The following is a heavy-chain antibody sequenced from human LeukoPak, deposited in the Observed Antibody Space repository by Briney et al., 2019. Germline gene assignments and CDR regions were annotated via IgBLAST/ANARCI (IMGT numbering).Heavy chain of an antibody. D-gene: IGHD2-2*01. Sequence: PSETLSLTCTVSGGSISSYYWSWIRQPPGKGLEWIGEINHSGSTNYNPSLKSRVTISVDTSKNQFSLKLSSVTAADTAVYYCARESPYCSSTSCYRHYYYYYYMDVWGKGTTVTVSS. J-gene: IGHJ6*03. CDR3: ARESPYCSSTSCYRHYYYYYYMDV. CDR2: INHSGST. V-gene: IGHV4-34*01. CDR1: GGSISSYY.